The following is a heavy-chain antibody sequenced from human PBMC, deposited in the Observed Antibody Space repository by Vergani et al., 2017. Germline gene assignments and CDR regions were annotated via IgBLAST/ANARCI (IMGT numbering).Heavy chain of an antibody. V-gene: IGHV4-61*02. Sequence: QVQLQESGPGLVKPSQTLSLTCTVSGGSISSGSYYWSWIRQPAGKGLEWIGRIYTSGSTNYNPSLKSRVTISVDTSKNQFSLKLSSVTAADTDVYYCSRATLLSSGQEFDYWGQGTLVTVSS. J-gene: IGHJ4*02. CDR2: IYTSGST. D-gene: IGHD6-19*01. CDR3: SRATLLSSGQEFDY. CDR1: GGSISSGSYY.